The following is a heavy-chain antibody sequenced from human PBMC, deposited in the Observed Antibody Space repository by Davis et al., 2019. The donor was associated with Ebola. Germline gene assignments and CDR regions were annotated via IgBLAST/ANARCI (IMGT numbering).Heavy chain of an antibody. D-gene: IGHD3-10*01. V-gene: IGHV1-69*13. CDR2: IIPIFGTA. Sequence: SVKVSCKASGGTFSSYAISWVRQAPGQGLEWMGGIIPIFGTANYAQKFQGRVTITADESTSTAYMELSSLRSEDTAVYYCARERYYYGSGSYPFDYWGQGTLVTVSS. J-gene: IGHJ4*02. CDR1: GGTFSSYA. CDR3: ARERYYYGSGSYPFDY.